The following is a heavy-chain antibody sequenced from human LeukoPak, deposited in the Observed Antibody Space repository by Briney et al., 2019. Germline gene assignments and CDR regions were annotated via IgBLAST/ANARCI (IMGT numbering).Heavy chain of an antibody. CDR1: GGSISSYY. Sequence: SETLSLTCTVSGGSISSYYWSWIRQPPGKGLEWIGYIYYSGSTNYNPSPKSRVTISVDTSKNQFSLKLSSVTAADTAVYYCARGAPGYCSRTTCPLDYWGQGTLVTVSS. J-gene: IGHJ4*02. CDR3: ARGAPGYCSRTTCPLDY. V-gene: IGHV4-59*01. D-gene: IGHD2-2*01. CDR2: IYYSGST.